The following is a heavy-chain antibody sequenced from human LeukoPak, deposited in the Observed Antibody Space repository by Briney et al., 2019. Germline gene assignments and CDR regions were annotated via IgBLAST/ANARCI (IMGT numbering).Heavy chain of an antibody. V-gene: IGHV4-39*01. D-gene: IGHD3-10*01. CDR1: GGSISSYY. CDR3: ARYVVYGSGKYYFDY. CDR2: INYSGST. Sequence: SETLSLTCSVSGGSISSYYWSWIRQPPGKGLEWIASINYSGSTYYNPSLKSRVTISVDTSENQFSLKLSSVTAADTAVYYCARYVVYGSGKYYFDYWGQGTLVTVSS. J-gene: IGHJ4*02.